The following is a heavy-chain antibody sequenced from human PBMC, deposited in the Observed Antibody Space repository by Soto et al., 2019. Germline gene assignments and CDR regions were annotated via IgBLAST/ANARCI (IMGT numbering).Heavy chain of an antibody. V-gene: IGHV3-30-3*01. CDR1: GFTFSSYA. CDR3: ARDWAPVAGTPGNY. CDR2: ISYDGSNK. D-gene: IGHD6-19*01. Sequence: ESGGGVVQPGRSLRLSCAASGFTFSSYAMHWVRQAPGKGLEWVAVISYDGSNKYYADSVKGRFTISRDNSKNTLYLQMNSLRAEDTAVYYCARDWAPVAGTPGNYWGQGTLVTVSS. J-gene: IGHJ4*02.